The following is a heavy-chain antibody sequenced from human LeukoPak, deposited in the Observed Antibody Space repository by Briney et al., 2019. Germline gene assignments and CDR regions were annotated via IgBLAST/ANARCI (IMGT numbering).Heavy chain of an antibody. CDR1: GFTFSSYA. D-gene: IGHD4-17*01. Sequence: GGSLRLSCAASGFTFSSYARHWIRQAPGKGLEYVSAISSNGGSTYYANSVKGRFTISRENSKTTLYLQMGSLRAEDMAVYYCARDIVATVITGLLNYGMDVWGQGTTVTVSS. V-gene: IGHV3-64*01. J-gene: IGHJ6*02. CDR3: ARDIVATVITGLLNYGMDV. CDR2: ISSNGGST.